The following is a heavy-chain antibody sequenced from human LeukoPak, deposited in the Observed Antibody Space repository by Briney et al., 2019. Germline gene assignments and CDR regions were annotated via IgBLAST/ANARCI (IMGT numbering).Heavy chain of an antibody. CDR1: GFTFSSYS. V-gene: IGHV3-21*01. CDR2: ISSSSSYI. D-gene: IGHD3-22*01. Sequence: GGSLRLSCAASGFTFSSYSMNWVRQAPGKGLEWVSSISSSSSYIYYADSVKGRITISRDNAKNSLYLQMNSLRAEDTAVYYCAAYYYDSSGYVDYWGQGTLVTVSS. J-gene: IGHJ4*02. CDR3: AAYYYDSSGYVDY.